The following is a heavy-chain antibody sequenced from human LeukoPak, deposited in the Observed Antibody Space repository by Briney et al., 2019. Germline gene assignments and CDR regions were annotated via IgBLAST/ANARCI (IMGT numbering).Heavy chain of an antibody. V-gene: IGHV4-59*13. CDR3: ARVRGGNGDYFDY. Sequence: SETLSLTCTVSGGSISNYHWSWIRQPPGKGLEWIGYIYYSGSTNYNPSLKSRVTISVDTSKNQFSLKLSSVTAADTAVYYCARVRGGNGDYFDYWGQGTLVTVSS. J-gene: IGHJ4*02. CDR1: GGSISNYH. D-gene: IGHD4-23*01. CDR2: IYYSGST.